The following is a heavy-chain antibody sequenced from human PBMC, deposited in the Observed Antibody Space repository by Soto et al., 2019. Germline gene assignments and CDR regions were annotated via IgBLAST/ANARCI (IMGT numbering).Heavy chain of an antibody. CDR1: GGSVSSTNYG. CDR3: PSTRVPSSNWFET. J-gene: IGHJ5*02. V-gene: IGHV4-39*01. Sequence: QLQLQESGPGLVKASETLSLTCAVSGGSVSSTNYGWAWIRQPTGKGLEWIGSMYYGGDTYYNPYLEIRVNISIETYKSQYSLRVISVTAADTFVHYCPSTRVPSSNWFETWGPGTLVTVSS. D-gene: IGHD6-19*01. CDR2: MYYGGDT.